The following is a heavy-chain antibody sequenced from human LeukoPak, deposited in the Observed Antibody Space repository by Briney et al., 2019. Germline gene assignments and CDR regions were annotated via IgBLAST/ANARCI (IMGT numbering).Heavy chain of an antibody. CDR2: IYTSGST. CDR3: AGGGGEAAAGTKNWFDP. J-gene: IGHJ5*02. D-gene: IGHD6-13*01. Sequence: SETLSLTCTVSGGSISSYYWSWIRQPAGKGLEWIGRIYTSGSTNYNPSLKSRVTMSVDTSKNQFSLKLSSVTAADTAVYYCAGGGGEAAAGTKNWFDPWGQGTLVTVSS. V-gene: IGHV4-4*07. CDR1: GGSISSYY.